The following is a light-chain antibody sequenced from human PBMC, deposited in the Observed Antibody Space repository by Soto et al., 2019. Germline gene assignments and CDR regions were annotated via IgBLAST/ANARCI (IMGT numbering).Light chain of an antibody. V-gene: IGKV2-28*01. J-gene: IGKJ2*01. Sequence: DIVMTQSPLSLPVTPGEPASISCRSSQSLLHSNGYNYLDWYLQKPGQSPQLLIYLGSNRASGVPDRFSGSGSGTDSTLKISRVEAEDVGVYYCMQVLQTPHTFGQGTKLEIK. CDR3: MQVLQTPHT. CDR2: LGS. CDR1: QSLLHSNGYNY.